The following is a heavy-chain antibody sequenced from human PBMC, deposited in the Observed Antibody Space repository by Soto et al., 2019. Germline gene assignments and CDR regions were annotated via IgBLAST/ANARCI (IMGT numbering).Heavy chain of an antibody. D-gene: IGHD5-12*01. Sequence: PSETLSLTCTVSGGSVSSGGYYWSWIRQHPGKGLEWIGYIYYSGTTNYNPSLKSRVTMFVDTSKNQFSLTLSSVTAADTAMFYCARTGYSGYYLDVWGKGTTVTVSS. V-gene: IGHV4-61*08. CDR3: ARTGYSGYYLDV. J-gene: IGHJ6*03. CDR2: IYYSGTT. CDR1: GGSVSSGGYY.